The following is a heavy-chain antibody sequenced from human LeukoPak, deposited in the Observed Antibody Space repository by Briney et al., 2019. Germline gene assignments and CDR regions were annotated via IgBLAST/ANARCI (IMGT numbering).Heavy chain of an antibody. CDR3: ARSQLGDWYFDL. V-gene: IGHV4-61*02. Sequence: SQTLSLTCTVSGGSISSGSYYWSWIRQPAGKGLEWIGRIYTSGSTNYNPSLKSRVTISVDTSKNQFSLKLSSVTAADTAVYYCARSQLGDWYFDLWGRGTLVTVSS. D-gene: IGHD7-27*01. CDR2: IYTSGST. CDR1: GGSISSGSYY. J-gene: IGHJ2*01.